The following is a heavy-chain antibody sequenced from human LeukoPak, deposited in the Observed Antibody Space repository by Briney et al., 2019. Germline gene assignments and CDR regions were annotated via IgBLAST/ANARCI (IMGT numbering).Heavy chain of an antibody. CDR2: IIPIFGTA. D-gene: IGHD2-2*01. J-gene: IGHJ4*02. CDR3: ARSQPAALSLFDX. V-gene: IGHV1-69*05. CDR1: GGTFSSYA. Sequence: GASVKVSCKASGGTFSSYAISWVRQAPGQGLEWMGGIIPIFGTANYAQKFQGRVTITTDESTSTAYMELSSLRSEDTAVYYCARSQPAALSLFDXXGQGTLVTVSS.